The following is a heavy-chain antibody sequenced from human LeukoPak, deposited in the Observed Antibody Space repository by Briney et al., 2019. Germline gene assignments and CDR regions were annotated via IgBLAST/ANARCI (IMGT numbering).Heavy chain of an antibody. Sequence: SETLSLTCTVSGGSISGYSWSWIRQPPGKGLEWIAYIYYSGSTNYNPSLKSRVTISVDSSKNQFSLRLRSVTAADTAVYYCASIIVGATTPFDYWGQGTLVSVSS. D-gene: IGHD1-26*01. V-gene: IGHV4-59*08. J-gene: IGHJ4*02. CDR2: IYYSGST. CDR1: GGSISGYS. CDR3: ASIIVGATTPFDY.